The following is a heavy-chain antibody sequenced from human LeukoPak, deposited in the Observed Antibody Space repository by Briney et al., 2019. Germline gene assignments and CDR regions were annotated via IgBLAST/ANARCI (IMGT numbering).Heavy chain of an antibody. CDR2: INHSGST. Sequence: SETLSLTCAVYGGSFSGYYWSWIRQPPGKGLEWIGEINHSGSTNYNPSLKSRVTISVDTSKNQFSLKLSSVTAADTAVYYCARPCRDGYRGEKWYFDLWGRGTLVTVSP. J-gene: IGHJ2*01. V-gene: IGHV4-34*01. D-gene: IGHD5-24*01. CDR1: GGSFSGYY. CDR3: ARPCRDGYRGEKWYFDL.